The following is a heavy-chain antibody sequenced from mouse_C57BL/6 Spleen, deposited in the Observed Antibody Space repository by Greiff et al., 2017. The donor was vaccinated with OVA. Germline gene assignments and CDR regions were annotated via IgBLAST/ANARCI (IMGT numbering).Heavy chain of an antibody. J-gene: IGHJ3*01. Sequence: QVQLKQSGAELVKPGASVKLSCKASGYTFTSYWMQWVKQRPGQGLEWIGEIDPSDSYTNYNQKFKGKATLTVDTSSSTAYMQLSSLTSEDSAVYYCARSKGDWFAYWGQGTLVTVSA. CDR2: IDPSDSYT. CDR1: GYTFTSYW. V-gene: IGHV1-50*01. D-gene: IGHD2-5*01. CDR3: ARSKGDWFAY.